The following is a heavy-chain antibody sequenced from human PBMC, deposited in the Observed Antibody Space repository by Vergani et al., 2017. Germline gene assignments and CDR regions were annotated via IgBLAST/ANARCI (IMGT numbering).Heavy chain of an antibody. CDR3: ARGSXLGGSCYKPLFDY. CDR2: IHTSGST. V-gene: IGHV4-61*02. CDR1: GGSINSHNYY. D-gene: IGHD2-15*01. J-gene: IGHJ4*02. Sequence: QVQLQESGPGLVKPSQTLCLTCTVSGGSINSHNYYWSWIRQPAGKGLEWIGRIHTSGSTTYNPSLKSRVTMSEDTSKNQFSLNLTSVTAADTAVYFCARGSXLGGSCYKPLFDYWGQGILVTVSS.